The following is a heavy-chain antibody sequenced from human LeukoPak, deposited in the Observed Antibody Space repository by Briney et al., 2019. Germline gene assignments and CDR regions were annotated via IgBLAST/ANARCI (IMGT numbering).Heavy chain of an antibody. D-gene: IGHD2-15*01. Sequence: SETLSLTCAVSGYSISRGYYWGWIRQPPGKGLEWIGSIYHSGSTYYNPSLKSRVTISVDTSKNQFSLKLSSVTAADTAVYYCVRASYCSGGSCFLHYFDYWGQGTLVTVSS. CDR1: GYSISRGYY. CDR2: IYHSGST. V-gene: IGHV4-38-2*01. CDR3: VRASYCSGGSCFLHYFDY. J-gene: IGHJ4*02.